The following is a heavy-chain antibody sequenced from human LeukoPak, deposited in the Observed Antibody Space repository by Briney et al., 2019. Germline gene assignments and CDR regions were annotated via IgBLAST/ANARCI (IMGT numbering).Heavy chain of an antibody. D-gene: IGHD1-1*01. CDR2: IRSESYAETT. CDR1: GFIFADYA. Sequence: PGGSLRLSCKGSGFIFADYAMTWVRQAPGKGLEWVGFIRSESYAETTDYGTAVKGRFTISRDDSRRIVHLQMNSLKTEDTAVYFCVRGYDWNYLPDWGQGILVTVSS. CDR3: VRGYDWNYLPD. V-gene: IGHV3-49*04. J-gene: IGHJ4*02.